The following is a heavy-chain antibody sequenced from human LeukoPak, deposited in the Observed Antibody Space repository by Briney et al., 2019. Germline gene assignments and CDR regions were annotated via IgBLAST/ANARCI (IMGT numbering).Heavy chain of an antibody. V-gene: IGHV3-23*01. CDR1: GFTFRSYA. CDR3: ARVWLRDYMDV. Sequence: GGSLRLSCAASGFTFRSYAINWVRQAPGKGLEWVAAITADGGSTHYTTSVKGRFIISRDTPKNTLSLQMNNLRAEDTAVYFCARVWLRDYMDVWGEGTTVSVSS. D-gene: IGHD5-12*01. CDR2: ITADGGST. J-gene: IGHJ6*03.